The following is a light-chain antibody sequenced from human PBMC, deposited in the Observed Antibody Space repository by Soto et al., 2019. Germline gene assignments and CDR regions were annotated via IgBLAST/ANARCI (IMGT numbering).Light chain of an antibody. CDR3: QQSYSFLWT. J-gene: IGKJ1*01. CDR2: AAS. CDR1: QSIRSK. Sequence: DIQMTQSPSSLSASVGYRVTITCRASQSIRSKLNWYQQKPGKAPKLLIYAASSLQSGVPSRFSGSGSGTDFTLTICSLQPEDFATYYCQQSYSFLWTFGQGTKVDIK. V-gene: IGKV1-39*01.